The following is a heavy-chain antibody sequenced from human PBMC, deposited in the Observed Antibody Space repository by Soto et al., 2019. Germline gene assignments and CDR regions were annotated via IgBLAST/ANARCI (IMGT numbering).Heavy chain of an antibody. CDR1: GYSFTSYW. J-gene: IGHJ6*02. D-gene: IGHD2-15*01. V-gene: IGHV5-10-1*01. CDR2: IDPSDSYT. Sequence: LKISCKGSGYSFTSYWISWVRQMPGKGLEWMGRIDPSDSYTNYSPSFQGHVTISADKSISTAYLQWSSLKASDTAMYYCARQEVVVVAAGYYYYGMDVWGQGTTVTVSS. CDR3: ARQEVVVVAAGYYYYGMDV.